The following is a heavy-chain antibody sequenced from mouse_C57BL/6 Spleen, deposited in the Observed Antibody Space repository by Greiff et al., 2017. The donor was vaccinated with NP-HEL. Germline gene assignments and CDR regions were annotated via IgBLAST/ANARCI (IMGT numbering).Heavy chain of an antibody. D-gene: IGHD1-1*01. V-gene: IGHV7-1*01. CDR2: SRNKANDYTT. J-gene: IGHJ3*01. Sequence: EVKLVESGGGLVQSGRSLRLSCATSGFTFSDFYMEWVRQAPGKGLEWIAASRNKANDYTTEYSASVKGRFIVSRNTSQSILYLQMNALRAEDTAIYYCARDAGYYGPFAYWGQGTLVTVSA. CDR1: GFTFSDFY. CDR3: ARDAGYYGPFAY.